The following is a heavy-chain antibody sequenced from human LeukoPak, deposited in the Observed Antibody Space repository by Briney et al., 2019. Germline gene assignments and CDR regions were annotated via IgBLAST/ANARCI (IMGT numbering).Heavy chain of an antibody. CDR2: IRHDGSIK. V-gene: IGHV3-30*02. J-gene: IGHJ4*02. D-gene: IGHD2-15*01. CDR3: AKDSLVDIDY. Sequence: PGGSLRLSCAASGFILSTYGMCWVRQAPGKGLEWVAFIRHDGSIKNYADSVEGRSTISRDNSKNTLYLQMNSLRAEDTAVYYCAKDSLVDIDYWGQGTLVTVSS. CDR1: GFILSTYG.